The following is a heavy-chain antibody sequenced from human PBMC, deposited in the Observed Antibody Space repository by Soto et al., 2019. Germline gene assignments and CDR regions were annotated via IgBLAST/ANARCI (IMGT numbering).Heavy chain of an antibody. V-gene: IGHV1-46*01. CDR3: TRVALHVVAAHRGQPFDI. Sequence: ASVKGSCKASGYTFTNNYIHWVRQAPGQGLEWMGMVNPNVGTTNYAQNFQGRVAMTTDTSTSTLYMELSSLRSEDTAVYYCTRVALHVVAAHRGQPFDIWGQGTMVTVSS. CDR2: VNPNVGTT. J-gene: IGHJ3*02. D-gene: IGHD1-26*01. CDR1: GYTFTNNY.